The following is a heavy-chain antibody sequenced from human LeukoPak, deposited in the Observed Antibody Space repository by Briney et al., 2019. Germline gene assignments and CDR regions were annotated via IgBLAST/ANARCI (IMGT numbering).Heavy chain of an antibody. Sequence: GGSLRLSCVASRFTFSSYAMSWVRQAPGKGLEWVSAISGSGGSTYYADSVKGRFTISRDNSKNTLYLQMNSLRAEDTALYYCARDYYYYYMDVWGKGTTVTVSS. V-gene: IGHV3-23*01. J-gene: IGHJ6*03. CDR1: RFTFSSYA. CDR2: ISGSGGST. CDR3: ARDYYYYYMDV.